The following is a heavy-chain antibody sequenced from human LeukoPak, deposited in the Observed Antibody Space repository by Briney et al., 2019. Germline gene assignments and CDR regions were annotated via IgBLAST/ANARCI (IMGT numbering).Heavy chain of an antibody. CDR3: GSRRTAMFGVIKGPIDY. V-gene: IGHV4-39*07. D-gene: IGHD3-3*01. J-gene: IGHJ4*02. CDR1: GGSISSGDYY. Sequence: NPSETLSLTCTVSGGSISSGDYYWSWIRQPPGKGLEWIGEINHSGSPNNNPSLKSRVSISFDTSKNQFSLKLTSVTAADTAVYYCGSRRTAMFGVIKGPIDYWGQGTLVTVSS. CDR2: INHSGSP.